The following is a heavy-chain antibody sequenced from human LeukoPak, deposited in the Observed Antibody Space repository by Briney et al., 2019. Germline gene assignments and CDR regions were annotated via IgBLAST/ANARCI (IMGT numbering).Heavy chain of an antibody. CDR1: GFTFSSYA. J-gene: IGHJ3*02. CDR3: AKSWNFYDGSGDDALDI. CDR2: ISGSGIST. D-gene: IGHD3-22*01. Sequence: GGSLRLSCAASGFTFSSYAMSWVRQAPGKGLEWVSGISGSGISTYYADSVKGRFTISRDNSKNTLYLQMNSLRVEDTAVYYCAKSWNFYDGSGDDALDIWGQGTMVTVSS. V-gene: IGHV3-23*01.